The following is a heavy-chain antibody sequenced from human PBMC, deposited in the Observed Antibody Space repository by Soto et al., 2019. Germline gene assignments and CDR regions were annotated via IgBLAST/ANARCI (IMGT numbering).Heavy chain of an antibody. CDR2: IKEDGSST. V-gene: IGHV3-7*01. D-gene: IGHD3-3*01. CDR1: GFTFSNHW. J-gene: IGHJ4*02. CDR3: AKDVEWPLDF. Sequence: GGALRLSCAASGFTFSNHWMNWVRQVPGRGMEWVAKIKEDGSSTYFADSVRGRFTISRDNAKNALFLQMNSLRVEDTAIYYCAKDVEWPLDFWGRGSLVSSPQ.